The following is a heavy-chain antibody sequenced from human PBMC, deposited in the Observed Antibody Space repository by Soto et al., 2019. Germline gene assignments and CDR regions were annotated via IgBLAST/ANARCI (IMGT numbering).Heavy chain of an antibody. J-gene: IGHJ5*02. CDR3: ARTLRYFDWLASFDP. Sequence: SETLSLTCTVSGGSISGYYWSWIRQPPGKGLEWIGCIYYSGSTNYNPSLKSRVTISVDTSKNQFSLKLSSVTAADTAVYYCARTLRYFDWLASFDPWGQGTLVTVSS. V-gene: IGHV4-59*01. D-gene: IGHD3-9*01. CDR1: GGSISGYY. CDR2: IYYSGST.